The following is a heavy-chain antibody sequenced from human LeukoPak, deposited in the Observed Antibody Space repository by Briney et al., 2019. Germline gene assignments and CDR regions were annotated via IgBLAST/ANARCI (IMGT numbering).Heavy chain of an antibody. CDR3: ARELFTLIRGAIMWEGLDV. CDR2: IHYSGST. J-gene: IGHJ6*02. D-gene: IGHD3-10*01. V-gene: IGHV4-59*11. CDR1: GGFIRSHH. Sequence: PSETLSLTCSVSGGFIRSHHWSWIRQPPGKGLEWIGFIHYSGSTEYSPSLKSRVTISVDTSKNQFSLKLSSVTAADTAVYYCARELFTLIRGAIMWEGLDVWGHGTAVTVSS.